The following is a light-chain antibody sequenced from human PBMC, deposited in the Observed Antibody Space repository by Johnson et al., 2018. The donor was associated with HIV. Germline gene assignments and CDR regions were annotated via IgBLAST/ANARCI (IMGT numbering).Light chain of an antibody. CDR3: GTWDSSLREV. Sequence: QSVLTQPPSVSAATGQKVTISCSGSSSNIGNNYVSWYQQVPGTAPKLLIYENNKRPSGIPDRFSGYKSGTSATLGITGLQTGDEADYYCGTWDSSLREVFGTGTKVTVL. V-gene: IGLV1-51*02. CDR2: ENN. CDR1: SSNIGNNY. J-gene: IGLJ1*01.